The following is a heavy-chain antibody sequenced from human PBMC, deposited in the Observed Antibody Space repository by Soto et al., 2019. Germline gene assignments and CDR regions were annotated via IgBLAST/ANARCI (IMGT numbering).Heavy chain of an antibody. D-gene: IGHD3-3*01. Sequence: PGESLKISCKGSGYSFTSYWISWVRQMPGKGLEWMGRIDPSDSYTNYSPSFQGHVTISADKSISTAYLQWSSLKASDTAMYYCARQDSVFGVVSLRHYGMDVWGQGTTVTVSS. CDR2: IDPSDSYT. CDR3: ARQDSVFGVVSLRHYGMDV. CDR1: GYSFTSYW. V-gene: IGHV5-10-1*01. J-gene: IGHJ6*02.